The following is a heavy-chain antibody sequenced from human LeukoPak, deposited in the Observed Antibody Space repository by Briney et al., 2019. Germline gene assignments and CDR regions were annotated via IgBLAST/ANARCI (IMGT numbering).Heavy chain of an antibody. Sequence: PGGSLRLSCAASGFTFDDYAMHWVRLVAGKGLEWVSGITWNSGNINYADSIKGRFTISRDNAKNALYLQMNSLRAEDTALYYCAKEKGGSGSYSHSYYDGMEVWGQGTTVIVSS. CDR2: ITWNSGNI. J-gene: IGHJ6*02. D-gene: IGHD3-10*01. CDR1: GFTFDDYA. CDR3: AKEKGGSGSYSHSYYDGMEV. V-gene: IGHV3-9*01.